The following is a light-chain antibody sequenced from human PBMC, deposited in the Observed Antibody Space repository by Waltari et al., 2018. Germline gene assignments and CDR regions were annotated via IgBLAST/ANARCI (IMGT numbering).Light chain of an antibody. CDR1: QSVSSY. CDR2: DAS. J-gene: IGKJ1*01. Sequence: EIVLTQSPATLSLSPGERATLSCRASQSVSSYLAWYQQKPGQAPRLLIYDASNRATGIPARFSGSGSGTDFTLTISSLEPEDFAVYYCQQRSNWRWTFSQGTKVEIK. V-gene: IGKV3-11*01. CDR3: QQRSNWRWT.